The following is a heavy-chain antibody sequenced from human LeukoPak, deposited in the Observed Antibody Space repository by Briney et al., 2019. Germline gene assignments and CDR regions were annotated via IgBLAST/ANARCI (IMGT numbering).Heavy chain of an antibody. V-gene: IGHV1-18*01. CDR1: GYTFTSYG. CDR2: ISAYNGNT. CDR3: AREVLVRGTTVTTPVDYYYYGMDV. Sequence: ASVKVSCKASGYTFTSYGISWVRQAPGQGLEWMGWISAYNGNTNYAQKLQGRVTMTTDTSTSTAYMELRSLRSDDTAVYYCAREVLVRGTTVTTPVDYYYYGMDVWGQGTTVTVSS. D-gene: IGHD4-11*01. J-gene: IGHJ6*02.